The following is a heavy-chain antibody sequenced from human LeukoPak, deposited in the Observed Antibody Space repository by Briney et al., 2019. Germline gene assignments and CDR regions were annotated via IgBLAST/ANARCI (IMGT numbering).Heavy chain of an antibody. CDR1: GGSISSSPYY. CDR2: IYYRGST. J-gene: IGHJ5*02. CDR3: ARHYLSDGILSTFDP. D-gene: IGHD2-2*01. Sequence: SETLSPTCTVSGGSISSSPYYWGWIRQPPGKGLEWIGTIYYRGSTYSNPSLNSRVTISLDTSKNQFSLRLRSVTAADTALYYCARHYLSDGILSTFDPWGQGTLVTVSS. V-gene: IGHV4-39*01.